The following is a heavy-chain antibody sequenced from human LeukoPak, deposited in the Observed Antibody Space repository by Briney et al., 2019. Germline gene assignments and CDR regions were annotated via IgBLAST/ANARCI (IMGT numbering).Heavy chain of an antibody. J-gene: IGHJ3*02. V-gene: IGHV4-39*01. CDR3: VRLGVGAQMVDAFDI. D-gene: IGHD1-26*01. Sequence: SETLSLTCTVSGGSISSSSYYWGWIRQPPGKRLEWIGSIYYSGSTYYNPSLKSRVTISVDTSKNQFSLKLSSVTAADTAVYYCVRLGVGAQMVDAFDIWGQGTMVTVSS. CDR1: GGSISSSSYY. CDR2: IYYSGST.